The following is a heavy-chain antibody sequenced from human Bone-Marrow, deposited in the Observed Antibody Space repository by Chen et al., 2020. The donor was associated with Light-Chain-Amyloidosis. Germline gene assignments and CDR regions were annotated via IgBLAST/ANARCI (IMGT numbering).Heavy chain of an antibody. V-gene: IGHV4-38-2*02. D-gene: IGHD2-15*01. J-gene: IGHJ4*02. CDR2: VTHTGST. Sequence: QVQLQESGPGLVKPSETLSLTCTVSGYSISSGYYWGWIRQPPGKGLEWIGEVTHTGSTSYNTSVESRVTMSLDISKNQFSLKLTSVTAADTAVYYCARNGHYSIDSWGQGTLVTVSS. CDR3: ARNGHYSIDS. CDR1: GYSISSGYY.